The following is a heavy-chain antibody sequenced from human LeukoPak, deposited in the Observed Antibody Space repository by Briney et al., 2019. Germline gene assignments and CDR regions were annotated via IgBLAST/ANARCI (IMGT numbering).Heavy chain of an antibody. J-gene: IGHJ4*02. CDR2: ISGSGSAI. V-gene: IGHV3-48*03. Sequence: GGSLRLSCAGSGFTFSSYEMNWVRQAPGKGLEWVSKISGSGSAIYYADSVKGRFTISRDNAKSTLYLQMNSLRAEDTAVYYCARGGSLGYWGQGTLVTVST. CDR1: GFTFSSYE. CDR3: ARGGSLGY. D-gene: IGHD6-19*01.